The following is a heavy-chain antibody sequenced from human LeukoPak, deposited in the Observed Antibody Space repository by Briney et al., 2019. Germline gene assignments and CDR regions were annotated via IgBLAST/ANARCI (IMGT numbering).Heavy chain of an antibody. J-gene: IGHJ4*02. CDR2: IRYDGSNK. CDR1: GFTFSSSG. CDR3: AKDQRWLVGGYFDY. V-gene: IGHV3-30*02. Sequence: GGSLRLSCAASGFTFSSSGMHWVRQAPGKGLEWVAFIRYDGSNKYYADSVKGRFTISRDNSKNTLYLQMNSLRAEDAAVYYCAKDQRWLVGGYFDYWGQGTLVTVSS. D-gene: IGHD6-19*01.